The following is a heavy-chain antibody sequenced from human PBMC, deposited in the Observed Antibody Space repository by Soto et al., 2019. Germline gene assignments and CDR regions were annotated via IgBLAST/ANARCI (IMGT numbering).Heavy chain of an antibody. CDR1: GYTFTDFY. D-gene: IGHD3-10*01. CDR2: IIPIFGTA. CDR3: AKNNYYGSGSYYIFDP. V-gene: IGHV1-69*13. Sequence: SVKVSCKSSGYTFTDFYIHWVRQAPGQGLEWMGGIIPIFGTANYAQKFQGRVTITADESTSTAYMELSSLRSEDTAVYYCAKNNYYGSGSYYIFDPWGQGTLVTVSS. J-gene: IGHJ5*02.